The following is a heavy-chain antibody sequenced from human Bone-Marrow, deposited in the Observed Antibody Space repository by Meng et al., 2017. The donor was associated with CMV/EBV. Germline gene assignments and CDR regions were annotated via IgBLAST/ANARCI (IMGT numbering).Heavy chain of an antibody. Sequence: GESLKISCAASGFTFSSYEMNWVRQAPGKGLEWVSYISSSGSTIYYADSVKGRFTISRDNAKNSLYLQMNSLRAEDTAVYYCARRGTSPDSKLGIPFDYWGQGKLVTFAS. CDR2: ISSSGSTI. V-gene: IGHV3-48*03. D-gene: IGHD7-27*01. CDR1: GFTFSSYE. J-gene: IGHJ4*02. CDR3: ARRGTSPDSKLGIPFDY.